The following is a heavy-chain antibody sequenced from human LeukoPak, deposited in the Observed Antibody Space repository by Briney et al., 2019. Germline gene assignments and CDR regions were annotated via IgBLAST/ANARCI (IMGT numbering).Heavy chain of an antibody. CDR2: MTSNGGST. D-gene: IGHD2-15*01. J-gene: IGHJ3*02. CDR3: ARSLGYCSGGSCYQLFDM. V-gene: IGHV3-64*01. Sequence: GGSLRLSCAASGFTFSSYTMHWVRQAPGKGLESVSAMTSNGGSTFYANSVTGRFTISRDNSKNTLYLQMSSLRAEDMGVYYCARSLGYCSGGSCYQLFDMWGQGTMVTVSP. CDR1: GFTFSSYT.